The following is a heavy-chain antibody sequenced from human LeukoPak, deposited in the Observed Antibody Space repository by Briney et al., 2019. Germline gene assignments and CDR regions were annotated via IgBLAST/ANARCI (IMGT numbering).Heavy chain of an antibody. V-gene: IGHV3-48*03. CDR1: GFTFSSYE. CDR3: VTAPMSTPTPPS. CDR2: ISSSGSTI. Sequence: PGGSLTLSCVSSGFTFSSYEMNWVRQAPGKGLEWVSYISSSGSTIHYADSVKGRFTISRDNAKNSLFLQISSLRAEDTAVYYCVTAPMSTPTPPSWGQGTLVTFSS. J-gene: IGHJ5*02. D-gene: IGHD4-17*01.